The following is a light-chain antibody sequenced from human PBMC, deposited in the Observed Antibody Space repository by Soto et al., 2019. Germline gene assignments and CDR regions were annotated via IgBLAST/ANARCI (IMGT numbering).Light chain of an antibody. J-gene: IGKJ4*02. CDR2: AAS. V-gene: IGKV1-8*01. Sequence: AIRMTQSPSSFSASTGDRVTITCRASQGISSYLAWYQQKPGKAHKLLIYAASTLQSGVPSRFSGSGSGTDFTLTISCLQSEDFATYYCQQYYSYPLTVGGGTKVDIK. CDR3: QQYYSYPLT. CDR1: QGISSY.